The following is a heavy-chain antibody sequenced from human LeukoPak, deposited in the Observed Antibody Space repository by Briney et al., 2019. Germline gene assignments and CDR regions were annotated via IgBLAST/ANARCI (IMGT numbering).Heavy chain of an antibody. J-gene: IGHJ4*02. CDR3: ARCRENDFWSGSPVDY. CDR1: RFFFSSYA. CDR2: ISSDGTNK. D-gene: IGHD3-3*01. V-gene: IGHV3-30-3*01. Sequence: PGRPLRLSCAASRFFFSSYAMHWVRQAPGKGLEWLAVISSDGTNKYHADSVKGRFTISRDNSKNTLYLQMNSLRVEDTAVYYCARCRENDFWSGSPVDYWGQGTLVTVSS.